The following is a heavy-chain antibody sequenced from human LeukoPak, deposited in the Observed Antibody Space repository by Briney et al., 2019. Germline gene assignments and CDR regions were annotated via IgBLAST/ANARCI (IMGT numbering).Heavy chain of an antibody. V-gene: IGHV4-34*01. D-gene: IGHD3-3*01. CDR3: ARFGDGYLDY. J-gene: IGHJ4*02. CDR2: INHSGST. Sequence: SETLSLTCAVYGGSFSGYYWSWIRQPPGKGLEWIGEINHSGSTIYNPSLKSRVTISVDTSKNQFSLKLSSVTAADTAVYYCARFGDGYLDYWGQGTLVTVSS. CDR1: GGSFSGYY.